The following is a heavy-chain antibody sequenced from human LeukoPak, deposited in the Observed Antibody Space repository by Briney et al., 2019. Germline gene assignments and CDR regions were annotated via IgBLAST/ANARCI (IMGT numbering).Heavy chain of an antibody. V-gene: IGHV3-74*03. CDR2: INTDGSGT. CDR3: ARGGSPPEALGDTFDI. CDR1: GFTFTSYS. Sequence: GGSLRLSCAASGFTFTSYSMHLVRQAPGKGLVRVSRINTDGSGTTYAASAKGRFTIYRDNAKNTLSLQMNSLRAEDTAVYYCARGGSPPEALGDTFDIWGQGTMVTVSS. J-gene: IGHJ3*02. D-gene: IGHD1-26*01.